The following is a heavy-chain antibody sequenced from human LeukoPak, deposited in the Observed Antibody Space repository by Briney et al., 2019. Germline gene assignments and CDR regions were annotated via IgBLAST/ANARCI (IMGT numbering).Heavy chain of an antibody. CDR2: INPNSGGT. V-gene: IGHV1-2*02. CDR1: GYSFTDYY. D-gene: IGHD3-22*01. J-gene: IGHJ4*02. CDR3: ASAGVITMIVD. Sequence: ASVKVSCKTSGYSFTDYYMHWVRQAPGQGLEWMGWINPNSGGTNFAQRFQDRVTMTRDMSISTAYMELSSLRSEDTAVYYCASAGVITMIVDWGQGTLVTVSS.